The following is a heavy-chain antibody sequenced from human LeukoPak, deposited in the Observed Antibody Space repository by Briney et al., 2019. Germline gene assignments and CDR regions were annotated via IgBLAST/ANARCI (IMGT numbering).Heavy chain of an antibody. CDR2: IYHSGST. D-gene: IGHD6-13*01. CDR3: ARDRLSIAAGGDYYYYMDV. J-gene: IGHJ6*03. Sequence: SETLSLTCTVSGYSVSSGYYWGWIRQPPGKGLEWIGSIYHSGSTYYNPSLKSRVTISVDTSKNQFSLKLSSVTAADTAVYYCARDRLSIAAGGDYYYYMDVWGKGTTVTVSS. CDR1: GYSVSSGYY. V-gene: IGHV4-38-2*02.